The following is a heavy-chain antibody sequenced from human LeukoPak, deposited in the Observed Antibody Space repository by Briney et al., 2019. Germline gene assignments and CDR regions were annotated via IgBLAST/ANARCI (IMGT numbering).Heavy chain of an antibody. Sequence: ASVKVSCKASGYTFTGYYMHWVRQAPGQGLEWMGWINPNSGGTNYAQKFQGRVTMTRDTSISTAYMELSRLRSGDTAVYYCARGHIVVVPAALSDWFDPWGQGTLVTVSS. V-gene: IGHV1-2*02. CDR3: ARGHIVVVPAALSDWFDP. CDR2: INPNSGGT. J-gene: IGHJ5*02. CDR1: GYTFTGYY. D-gene: IGHD2-2*01.